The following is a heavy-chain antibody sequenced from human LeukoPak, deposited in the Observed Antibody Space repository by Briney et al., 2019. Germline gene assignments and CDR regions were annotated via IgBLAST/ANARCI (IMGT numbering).Heavy chain of an antibody. CDR1: GFTFSRYA. V-gene: IGHV3-30-3*01. Sequence: GRSLRLSCAASGFTFSRYAMHWVRQAPGKGLEWVALTSFDGSNQYYADFVKGRLTISRDNSKNTLSLQMNSLRVEDTAVYYCARGSVGTPPPFDFWGQGTLVTVSS. J-gene: IGHJ4*02. CDR3: ARGSVGTPPPFDF. D-gene: IGHD2-15*01. CDR2: TSFDGSNQ.